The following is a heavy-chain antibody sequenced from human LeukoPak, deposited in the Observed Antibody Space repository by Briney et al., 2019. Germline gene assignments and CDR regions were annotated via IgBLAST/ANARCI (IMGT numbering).Heavy chain of an antibody. CDR3: ARVEGP. V-gene: IGHV3-7*03. Sequence: GGSLRLSCAASGFTFSNFWMNWVRQAPGKGLEWVANIKQDGSVKHYVDSVKGRFTISRDNTKNSLYLQMNSLRAEDTAVYYCARVEGPWGQGTLVTVSS. J-gene: IGHJ4*02. CDR2: IKQDGSVK. CDR1: GFTFSNFW.